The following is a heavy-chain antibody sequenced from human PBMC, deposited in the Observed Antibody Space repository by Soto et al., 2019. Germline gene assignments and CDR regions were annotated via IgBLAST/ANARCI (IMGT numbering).Heavy chain of an antibody. V-gene: IGHV1-69*12. CDR1: GGTFSSYA. Sequence: QVQLVQSGAEVKKPGSSVKVSCKASGGTFSSYAISWVRQAPGQGLEWMGGIIPIFGTANYAQKFQGRVTITAXEXXXXXXXXXXXXXXXXXXXXXXXXXXPXXXGVXYFDLWGRGTLVTVSS. CDR2: IIPIFGTA. J-gene: IGHJ2*01. CDR3: XXXXPXXXGVXYFDL.